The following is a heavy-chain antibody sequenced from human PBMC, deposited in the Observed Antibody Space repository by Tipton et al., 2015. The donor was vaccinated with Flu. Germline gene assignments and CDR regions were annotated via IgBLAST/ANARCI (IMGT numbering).Heavy chain of an antibody. CDR3: ARDRPHYDTSDYDAAYYAMDV. CDR1: GGTFNNYA. V-gene: IGHV1-69*06. Sequence: QVQLVQSGAEVKKPGSSVKVSCKASGGTFNNYAVSWVRQAPGQGLEWMGGIVPIIRTANYAQKFQGRLTITADKSTSTADMELRSLRSGDTAKYYSARDRPHYDTSDYDAAYYAMDVWGQGTTVTVSS. CDR2: IVPIIRTA. J-gene: IGHJ6*02. D-gene: IGHD3-22*01.